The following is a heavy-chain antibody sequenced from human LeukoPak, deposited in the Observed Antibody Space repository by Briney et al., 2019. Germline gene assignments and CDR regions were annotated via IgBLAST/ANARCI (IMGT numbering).Heavy chain of an antibody. CDR3: ARESGSFSPFGF. Sequence: SGTLSLTCAVSGGSILTTNCWSWVRQPPGKGLEWIGEVHLSGTSNYNPSLKSRVSMSIDKSKNQLSLKLTSVTAADTAMYYCARESGSFSPFGFWGQGTLVTVSS. CDR1: GGSILTTNC. J-gene: IGHJ4*02. CDR2: VHLSGTS. D-gene: IGHD1-26*01. V-gene: IGHV4-4*02.